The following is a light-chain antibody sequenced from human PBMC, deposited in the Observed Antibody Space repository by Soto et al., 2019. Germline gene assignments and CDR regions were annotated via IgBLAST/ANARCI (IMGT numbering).Light chain of an antibody. V-gene: IGLV2-8*01. CDR1: SSDVGGYNS. CDR2: GVS. CDR3: SSYAGRNKAVV. J-gene: IGLJ2*01. Sequence: QSALTQPPSASGSPGQSVTISCTGTSSDVGGYNSVSWYQQHPGKAPKLMIYGVSTRPSGVPDRVSGSKSGNTASLTVSGLQAEDEADYYCSSYAGRNKAVVFGGGTKLTVL.